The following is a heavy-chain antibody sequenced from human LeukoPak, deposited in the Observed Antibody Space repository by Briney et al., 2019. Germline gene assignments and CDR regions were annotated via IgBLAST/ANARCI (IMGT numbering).Heavy chain of an antibody. D-gene: IGHD2-8*02. J-gene: IGHJ4*02. V-gene: IGHV3-30*18. CDR3: AKDQRASWSKTLFDY. Sequence: GGSLRLSCATSGFTFSTYGMHWVRQAPGKGLEWVAVISYAGTTIYYGDSLKCRFTISRDNSKNTLYLQMNSLRVEDTAVYYCAKDQRASWSKTLFDYWGQGTLVTVSS. CDR2: ISYAGTTI. CDR1: GFTFSTYG.